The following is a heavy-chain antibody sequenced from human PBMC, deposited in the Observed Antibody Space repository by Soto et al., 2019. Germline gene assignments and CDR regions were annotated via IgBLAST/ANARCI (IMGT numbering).Heavy chain of an antibody. V-gene: IGHV3-33*01. Sequence: PGGSLSLSCAASGFTFSSYGMHWVRQAPGKGLEWVAVIWYDGSNKYYADSVKGRFTISRDNSKNTLYLQMNSLRAEDTAVYYCARDGRKALELRSNWFDPWGQGTLVTVSS. CDR3: ARDGRKALELRSNWFDP. CDR1: GFTFSSYG. J-gene: IGHJ5*02. D-gene: IGHD1-7*01. CDR2: IWYDGSNK.